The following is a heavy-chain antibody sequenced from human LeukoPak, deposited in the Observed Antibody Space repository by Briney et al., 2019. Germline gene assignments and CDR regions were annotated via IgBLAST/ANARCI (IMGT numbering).Heavy chain of an antibody. J-gene: IGHJ4*02. CDR1: GGTFSSYA. CDR2: IIPIFGTA. D-gene: IGHD3-16*01. V-gene: IGHV1-69*05. CDR3: ARAWGLTVNYFDY. Sequence: SVKVSCKASGGTFSSYAISWVRQAPGQGLEWMGGIIPIFGTANYSQKFQGRVTITTDESTSTAYMELSSLRSEDTAVYYCARAWGLTVNYFDYWGQGTLVTVSS.